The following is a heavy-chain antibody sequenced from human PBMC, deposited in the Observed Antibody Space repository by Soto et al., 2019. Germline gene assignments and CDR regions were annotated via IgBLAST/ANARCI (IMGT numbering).Heavy chain of an antibody. V-gene: IGHV1-46*01. CDR1: GYTFTSYY. CDR2: INPCGDST. D-gene: IGHD6-6*01. J-gene: IGHJ4*02. CDR3: ARALPRIAASREGDY. Sequence: QVLLVQSGAEVKKPGASVKVSCKASGYTFTSYYMHWVRPATGQGPEWVGIINPCGDSTSYSQNFQGRITMTSDTSTSKDYMELSSLRAEVTALYDCARALPRIAASREGDYWGQGPLVTVSS.